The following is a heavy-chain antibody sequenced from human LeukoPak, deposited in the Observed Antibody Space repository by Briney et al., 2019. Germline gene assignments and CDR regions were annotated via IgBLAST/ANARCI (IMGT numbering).Heavy chain of an antibody. V-gene: IGHV3-9*01. J-gene: IGHJ4*02. CDR1: GFTFDDYA. D-gene: IGHD3-22*01. CDR3: AKGGHHRITMIDY. CDR2: ISWNSGSI. Sequence: GRSLRLSCAASGFTFDDYAMHWVRQAPGKGLEWVSGISWNSGSIGYADSVKGRFTISRDNDKNSLYLQMNSLRAEDTALYYCAKGGHHRITMIDYWGQGTLVTVSS.